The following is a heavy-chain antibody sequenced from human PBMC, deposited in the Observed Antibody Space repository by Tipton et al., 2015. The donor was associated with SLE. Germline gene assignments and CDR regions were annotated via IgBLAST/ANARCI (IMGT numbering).Heavy chain of an antibody. CDR3: ARQGQQLVDY. J-gene: IGHJ4*02. D-gene: IGHD6-13*01. CDR2: IYPGDSDT. CDR1: GYTFTSYG. V-gene: IGHV5-51*01. Sequence: QLVQSGAEVKKPGASVKVSCKASGYTFTSYGISWVRQMPGKGLEWMGIIYPGDSDTRYSPSFQGQVTISADKSISTAYLQWSSLKASDTAMYYCARQGQQLVDYWGQGTPVTVSS.